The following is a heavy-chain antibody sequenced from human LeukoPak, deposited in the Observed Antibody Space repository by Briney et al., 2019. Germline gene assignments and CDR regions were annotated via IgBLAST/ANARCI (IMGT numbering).Heavy chain of an antibody. CDR2: IYHSGST. J-gene: IGHJ3*02. Sequence: SETLSLTCTVSGGSTSGNSYYWSWIRQPLGKGLEWIGYIYHSGSTYYNPSLKSRVTISVDRSKNHFSLKLSSVTAADTAVYYCARDLLDAAFDIWGQGTMVTVSS. V-gene: IGHV4-30-2*01. D-gene: IGHD1-1*01. CDR1: GGSTSGNSYY. CDR3: ARDLLDAAFDI.